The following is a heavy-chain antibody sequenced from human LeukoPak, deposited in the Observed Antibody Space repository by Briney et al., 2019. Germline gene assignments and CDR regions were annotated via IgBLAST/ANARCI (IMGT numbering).Heavy chain of an antibody. CDR2: IYFSGST. Sequence: PSETLSLTCTVSGGSIHSGSYYWGWIRQPPGKGLEWIGSIYFSGSTYYNPSLKSRVTISLDTSTNQFSLKLSSVTAADTAVYYCVRGREYYLYYMDVWGKGTEVTVSS. CDR3: VRGREYYLYYMDV. CDR1: GGSIHSGSYY. V-gene: IGHV4-39*07. J-gene: IGHJ6*03.